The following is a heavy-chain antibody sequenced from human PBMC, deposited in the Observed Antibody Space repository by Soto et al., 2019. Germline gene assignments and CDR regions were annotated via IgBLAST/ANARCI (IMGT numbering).Heavy chain of an antibody. J-gene: IGHJ5*02. V-gene: IGHV4-30-2*01. CDR2: IYHNRNT. CDR3: ARVPSP. CDR1: GGSISSGGYS. Sequence: QLQLQESGSGLVKPSQTLSLTCAVSGGSISSGGYSWSWFRQPPGKGLEWIGYIYHNRNTYYNPSLKCRVTISVDRSKNQFSLKLSSVTAADTAMYYCARVPSPWGQGTLVTVSS.